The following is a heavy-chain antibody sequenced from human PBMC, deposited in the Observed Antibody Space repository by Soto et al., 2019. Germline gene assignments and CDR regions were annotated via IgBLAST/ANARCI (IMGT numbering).Heavy chain of an antibody. CDR2: ISYDGSNK. V-gene: IGHV3-30-3*01. D-gene: IGHD6-13*01. CDR1: GFTFSSYA. Sequence: QVQLVESGGGVVQPGRSLRLSCAASGFTFSSYAMHWVRQAPGKGLEWVAVISYDGSNKYYAYSVKGRFTISRDNSKNTLYLQMNSLRAEDTAVYYCAREPTQQLPELYFDCCGQGTLVTVSS. CDR3: AREPTQQLPELYFDC. J-gene: IGHJ4*02.